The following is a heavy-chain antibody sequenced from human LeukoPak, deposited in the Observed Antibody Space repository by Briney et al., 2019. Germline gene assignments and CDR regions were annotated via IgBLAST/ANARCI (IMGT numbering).Heavy chain of an antibody. CDR1: GGTFSSYA. CDR2: IIPIFGTA. J-gene: IGHJ4*02. D-gene: IGHD3-22*01. Sequence: ASVKVSCKASGGTFSSYAISWVRQAPGQGLEWMGGIIPIFGTANYAQKFQGRVTITADESTSTAYMELSSLTSEDTAVYYCARGRIGYDSSGYSFDYWGQGTLVTVSS. CDR3: ARGRIGYDSSGYSFDY. V-gene: IGHV1-69*13.